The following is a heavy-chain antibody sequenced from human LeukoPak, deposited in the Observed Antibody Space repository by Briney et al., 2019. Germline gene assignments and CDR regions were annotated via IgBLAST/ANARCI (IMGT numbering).Heavy chain of an antibody. V-gene: IGHV1-18*01. D-gene: IGHD6-13*01. CDR1: GYTFTSYG. CDR3: ARGPRGLAFSMISSGWYLDY. CDR2: ISAYNGNT. J-gene: IGHJ4*02. Sequence: ASVKVSCKASGYTFTSYGISWVRQAPGQGLEWMGWISAYNGNTNYAQKLQGRVTMTTDTSTSTAYMELRSLRSDDTAVYYCARGPRGLAFSMISSGWYLDYWGQGTLVTVSS.